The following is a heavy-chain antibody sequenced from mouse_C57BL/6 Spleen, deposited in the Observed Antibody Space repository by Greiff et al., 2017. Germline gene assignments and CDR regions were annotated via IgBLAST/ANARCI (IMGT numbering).Heavy chain of an antibody. J-gene: IGHJ1*03. D-gene: IGHD1-1*01. CDR1: GFSLTSYA. Sequence: VQLVESGPGLVAPSQSLSITCTVSGFSLTSYAISWVRQPPGKGLEWLGVIWTGGGTNYNSALKSRLSISKDNSKSQVFLKMNSLQTDDTARYYCARNPTTHGSSHWYFDVWGTGTTVTVSS. CDR3: ARNPTTHGSSHWYFDV. V-gene: IGHV2-9-1*01. CDR2: IWTGGGT.